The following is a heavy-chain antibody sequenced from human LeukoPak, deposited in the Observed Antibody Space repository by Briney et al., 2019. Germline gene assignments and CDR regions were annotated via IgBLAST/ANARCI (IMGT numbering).Heavy chain of an antibody. V-gene: IGHV3-33*06. J-gene: IGHJ4*02. D-gene: IGHD3-22*01. CDR2: IWYDGSNK. Sequence: GGSLRLSCAASGLTFSSYGMHWVRQAPGKGLEWVAVIWYDGSNKYYADSVKGRFTISRDNSKNTLYLQMNSLRAEDTAVYYCAKDTRYYYDSSGPYYFDYWGQGILVTVSS. CDR3: AKDTRYYYDSSGPYYFDY. CDR1: GLTFSSYG.